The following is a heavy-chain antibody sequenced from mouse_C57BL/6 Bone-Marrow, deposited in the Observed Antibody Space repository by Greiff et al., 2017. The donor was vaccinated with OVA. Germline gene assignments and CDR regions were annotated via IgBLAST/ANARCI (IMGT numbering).Heavy chain of an antibody. D-gene: IGHD1-1*01. J-gene: IGHJ2*01. Sequence: VQLQQPGAELVKPGASVKLSCKASGYTFTSYWMHWVKQRPGQGLEWIGMIHPNSGSTNYNEKFKSKATLTVDKSSSTAYMQLSSLTSEDSAVYYCARRSYYYGYFDYWGQGTTLTVSS. CDR3: ARRSYYYGYFDY. CDR1: GYTFTSYW. CDR2: IHPNSGST. V-gene: IGHV1-64*01.